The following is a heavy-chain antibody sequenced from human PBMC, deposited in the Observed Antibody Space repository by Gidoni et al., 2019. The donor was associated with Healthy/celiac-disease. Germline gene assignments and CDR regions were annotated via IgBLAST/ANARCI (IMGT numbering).Heavy chain of an antibody. V-gene: IGHV4-39*01. CDR2: IYYSGST. D-gene: IGHD4-17*01. Sequence: QLQLQESGPGLVTPSETLSLTCTVSCGSISSSSYYWGLIRQPPGKGLEWMGSIYYSGSTYYNPSLKSRVTISVDTSKNQFSLKLSSVTAADTAVYYCASSLRADAFDIWGQGTMVTVSS. CDR3: ASSLRADAFDI. J-gene: IGHJ3*02. CDR1: CGSISSSSYY.